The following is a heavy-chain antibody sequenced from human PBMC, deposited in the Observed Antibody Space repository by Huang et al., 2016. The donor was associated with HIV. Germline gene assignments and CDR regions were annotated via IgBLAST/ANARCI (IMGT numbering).Heavy chain of an antibody. CDR3: VRDQGRLAVGGIDNWFDP. Sequence: QVRLQESGPGLVKPSETLSLSCTVSGDSVSSHYWGWIRHPPGKGLEWSGTVYDSGTTKDNPRLKSRITISVDTSKNGFSLNITSVSAADTAMYFCVRDQGRLAVGGIDNWFDPWGQGALVTVSS. CDR1: GDSVSSHY. CDR2: VYDSGTT. D-gene: IGHD6-19*01. J-gene: IGHJ5*02. V-gene: IGHV4-59*02.